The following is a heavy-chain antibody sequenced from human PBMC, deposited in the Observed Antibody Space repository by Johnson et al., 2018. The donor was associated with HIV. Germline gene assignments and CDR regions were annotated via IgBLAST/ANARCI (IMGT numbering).Heavy chain of an antibody. V-gene: IGHV3-66*01. Sequence: VQLVESGGGLVQPGGSLGLACVGSGFNVSNNYMSWVRQPPGQGLEWVSGVSGRGGSTYYADSVKGRLTISRDNAKNTLYLQMNSLRAEDTAVYYCARSYSRWDDVFDIWGQGTMVTVSS. CDR3: ARSYSRWDDVFDI. CDR2: SGRGGST. D-gene: IGHD1-26*01. J-gene: IGHJ3*02. CDR1: GFNVSNNY.